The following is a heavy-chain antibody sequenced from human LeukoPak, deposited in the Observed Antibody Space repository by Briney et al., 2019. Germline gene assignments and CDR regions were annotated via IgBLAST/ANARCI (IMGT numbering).Heavy chain of an antibody. CDR1: GFTFTSYG. CDR3: AKVVVAATSTPAPYYYYYYMDV. CDR2: ISYDGRNK. J-gene: IGHJ6*03. Sequence: PGGSLRLSCAASGFTFTSYGMHWVRQAPGKGLEWVAVISYDGRNKYYAYSVKGRFTISSYNSKNTLYLQMNSLRAEDTAVSYCAKVVVAATSTPAPYYYYYYMDVWGKGTTVTISS. D-gene: IGHD2-15*01. V-gene: IGHV3-30*18.